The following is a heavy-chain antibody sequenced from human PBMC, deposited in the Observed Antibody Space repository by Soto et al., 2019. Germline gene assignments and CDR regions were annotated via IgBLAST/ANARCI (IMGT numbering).Heavy chain of an antibody. V-gene: IGHV1-69*01. Sequence: QVQLVQSGTEVKKPGSSVKVSCKASGGTFSNYGINWVRQAPGQGLEWMGGIIPDFGTANYAQRFHGRVTITADESTSTVYMEVIRLTSEDTAVYYCAGGLPYGDYNDFDYGMDVWGQGTTVTVSS. CDR3: AGGLPYGDYNDFDYGMDV. D-gene: IGHD4-17*01. CDR1: GGTFSNYG. J-gene: IGHJ6*02. CDR2: IIPDFGTA.